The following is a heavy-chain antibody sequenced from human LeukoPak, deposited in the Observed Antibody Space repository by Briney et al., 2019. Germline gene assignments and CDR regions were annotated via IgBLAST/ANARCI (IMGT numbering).Heavy chain of an antibody. D-gene: IGHD5-18*01. CDR1: GGSISSSSYY. J-gene: IGHJ5*02. CDR3: ARSGYSYGQVDWFDP. Sequence: SETLSLTCTVSGGSISSSSYYWGWIRQPPGKGLEWIGSIYYSGSTYYNPSLKSRVTISVDTSKNQFSLKLSSVTAADTAVYYCARSGYSYGQVDWFDPWGQGTLVTVSS. CDR2: IYYSGST. V-gene: IGHV4-39*01.